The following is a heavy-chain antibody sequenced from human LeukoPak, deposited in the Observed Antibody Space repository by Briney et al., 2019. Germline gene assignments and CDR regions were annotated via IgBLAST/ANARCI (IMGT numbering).Heavy chain of an antibody. Sequence: GGSLRLSCAASGFTVSSYEMNWVRQAPGKGLEWVSYISSGGSTIYYADSVKGRFTISRDNAKNSLYLQMNSLRAEDTAVYYCARDPYSGSYGNYYYYFMDVWGKGTTVTISS. CDR1: GFTVSSYE. CDR2: ISSGGSTI. D-gene: IGHD1-26*01. CDR3: ARDPYSGSYGNYYYYFMDV. J-gene: IGHJ6*03. V-gene: IGHV3-48*03.